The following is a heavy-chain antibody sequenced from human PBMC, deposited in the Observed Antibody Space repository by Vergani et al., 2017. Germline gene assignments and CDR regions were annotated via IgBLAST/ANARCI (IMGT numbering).Heavy chain of an antibody. V-gene: IGHV4-59*01. J-gene: IGHJ4*02. CDR2: VEDSGYF. CDR1: GGSLSGYY. CDR3: ARSIVRRNPPDFFYH. Sequence: QVQLQESGPGLVRPSETLSLTCTVSGGSLSGYYWNWIRQTPGEGLEWIGYVEDSGYFNYNPSLKTRVSMSSDTSNNQFSLMLSSVTVADTAVYYCARSIVRRNPPDFFYHWGQGTLVTVSS. D-gene: IGHD1-14*01.